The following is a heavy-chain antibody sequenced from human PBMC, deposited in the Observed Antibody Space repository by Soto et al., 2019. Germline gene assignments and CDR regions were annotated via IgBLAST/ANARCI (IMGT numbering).Heavy chain of an antibody. Sequence: PVGSLRLSCAASGFTFSSYGMHWVRQAPGKGLEWVAVISYDGSNKYYADSVKGRFTISRDNSKNTLYLQMNSLRAEDTAVYYCAKELKLLWFGETPCYYGMDVWGQGTTVTVSS. CDR3: AKELKLLWFGETPCYYGMDV. CDR1: GFTFSSYG. J-gene: IGHJ6*02. D-gene: IGHD3-10*01. V-gene: IGHV3-30*18. CDR2: ISYDGSNK.